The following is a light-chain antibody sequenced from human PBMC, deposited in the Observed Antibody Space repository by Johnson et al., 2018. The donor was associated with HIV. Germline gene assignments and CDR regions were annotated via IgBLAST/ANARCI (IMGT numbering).Light chain of an antibody. J-gene: IGLJ1*01. V-gene: IGLV1-51*02. CDR3: GTWDSSLSVYV. CDR1: SSNIGNNY. CDR2: ENN. Sequence: QSVLTQPPSVSAAPGQKVTISCSGSSSNIGNNYVSWYQQLPGTAPKLLIYENNKRPSGIPDRFSGSKSGTSATLGITGLQTGDEADYYCGTWDSSLSVYVFGTGTGVTVL.